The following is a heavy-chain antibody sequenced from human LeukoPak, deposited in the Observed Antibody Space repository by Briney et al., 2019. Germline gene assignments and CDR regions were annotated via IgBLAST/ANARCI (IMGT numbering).Heavy chain of an antibody. V-gene: IGHV1-69*13. J-gene: IGHJ1*01. D-gene: IGHD2-2*01. Sequence: SVKVSCKASGGTFSSYAISWVRQAPGQGLEWMGGIIPIFGTANYAQKFQGRVTITADESTSTAYMELSSLRSEDTAVCYCARDRYCSSTSCSGDFQRWGQGTLVTVSS. CDR2: IIPIFGTA. CDR1: GGTFSSYA. CDR3: ARDRYCSSTSCSGDFQR.